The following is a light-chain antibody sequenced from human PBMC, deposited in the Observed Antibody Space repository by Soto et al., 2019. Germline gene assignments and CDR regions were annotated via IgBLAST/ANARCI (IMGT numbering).Light chain of an antibody. J-gene: IGLJ3*02. CDR3: SSFTSSNTWV. V-gene: IGLV2-14*01. Sequence: QSALTQPASVSGSPGQSITISCTGTSSDVGNCNCVSWYQQYPGKAPKLMIYEVTNRPSGVSYRFSGSKSGNTASLTIAGLQAGDEADYYCSSFTSSNTWVFGGGTKLTVL. CDR1: SSDVGNCNC. CDR2: EVT.